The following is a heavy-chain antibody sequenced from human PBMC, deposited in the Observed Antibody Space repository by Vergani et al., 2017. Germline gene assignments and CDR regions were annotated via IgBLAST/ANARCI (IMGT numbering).Heavy chain of an antibody. CDR1: GYTFTDYF. Sequence: QVQLVQSGAEVKKPGASVKVSCKASGYTFTDYFMHWVRQAPGQGLEWMVWINPNRGGKNYAQKFQGRVTMTRDTSISTAYMELSDLRSDDTAVYYCARVGTSSNRDYFDYWGQGTLVTVSS. D-gene: IGHD2-2*01. CDR3: ARVGTSSNRDYFDY. V-gene: IGHV1-2*02. CDR2: INPNRGGK. J-gene: IGHJ4*02.